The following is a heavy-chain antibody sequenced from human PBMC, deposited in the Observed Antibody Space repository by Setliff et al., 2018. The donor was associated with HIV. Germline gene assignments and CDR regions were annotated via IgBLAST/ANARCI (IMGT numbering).Heavy chain of an antibody. J-gene: IGHJ3*02. Sequence: SVKVSCKATGGTFSSYAMSWVRQAPGQGLEWMGAIIPMLGITNYAQKFQGRVTMIADKSTGTAYMDLSSLTSDDTAVYYCASSFGGNSLRHEAAFDIWGPGTVVTVSS. CDR2: IIPMLGIT. D-gene: IGHD2-21*02. CDR3: ASSFGGNSLRHEAAFDI. CDR1: GGTFSSYA. V-gene: IGHV1-69*10.